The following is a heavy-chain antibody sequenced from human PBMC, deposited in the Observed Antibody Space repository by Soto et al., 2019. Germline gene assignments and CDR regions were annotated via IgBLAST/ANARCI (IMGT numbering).Heavy chain of an antibody. CDR2: ISGSGRIT. CDR1: GSPFPGYP. V-gene: IGHV3-23*01. CDR3: AKDVHYDIVTGIEYFHH. Sequence: EVELLESGGGLVQPGGSRRLSCPASGSPFPGYPMSWVRRAPGKGLEWVSGISGSGRITKYADSVKGRFIISRDNFKNTLFLQMNSLRAEDTAVYYCAKDVHYDIVTGIEYFHHWAQGTLVTVSS. D-gene: IGHD3-9*01. J-gene: IGHJ1*01.